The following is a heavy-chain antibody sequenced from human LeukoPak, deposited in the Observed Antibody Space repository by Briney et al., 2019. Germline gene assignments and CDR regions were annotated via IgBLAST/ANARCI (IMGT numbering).Heavy chain of an antibody. V-gene: IGHV6-1*01. CDR2: TYYRSKWYN. J-gene: IGHJ4*02. CDR1: GDSVSSNSAA. Sequence: SQTLSLTFAISGDSVSSNSAAWHWIRQSPSRGLEWLGRTYYRSKWYNEYAVSVRSRITINPDTSKNQFPLQLNSVTPEDTAVYYCARQFGNYMAYWGQGTLVTVSS. CDR3: ARQFGNYMAY. D-gene: IGHD3-16*01.